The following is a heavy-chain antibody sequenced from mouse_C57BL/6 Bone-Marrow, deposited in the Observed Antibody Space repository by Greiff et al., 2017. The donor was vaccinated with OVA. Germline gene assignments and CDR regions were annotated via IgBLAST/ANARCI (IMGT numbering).Heavy chain of an antibody. J-gene: IGHJ3*01. CDR2: ISGGGGNT. CDR3: ASAYYSNPAWFAY. Sequence: DVKLVESGGGLVKPGGSLKLSCAASGFTFSSYTMSWVRQTPEKRLEWVATISGGGGNTYYPDSVKGRFTISRDNAKNTLYLQMSSLRSEDTALYYCASAYYSNPAWFAYWGQGTLVTVSA. D-gene: IGHD2-5*01. CDR1: GFTFSSYT. V-gene: IGHV5-9*01.